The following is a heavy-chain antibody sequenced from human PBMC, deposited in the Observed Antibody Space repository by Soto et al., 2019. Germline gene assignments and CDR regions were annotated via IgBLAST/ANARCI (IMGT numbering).Heavy chain of an antibody. V-gene: IGHV3-9*01. CDR1: GFTFDDYA. CDR2: ISWNSGSI. Sequence: SLRLSCAASGFTFDDYAMHWVRQAPGKGLEWVSGISWNSGSIGYADSVKGRFTISRDNAKNSLYLQMNSLRAEDTALYYCALSRYYYYYYMDVWGKGTTVTVSS. J-gene: IGHJ6*03. CDR3: ALSRYYYYYYMDV.